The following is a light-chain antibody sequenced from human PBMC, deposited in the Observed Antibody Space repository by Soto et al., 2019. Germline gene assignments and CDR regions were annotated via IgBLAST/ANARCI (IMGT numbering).Light chain of an antibody. V-gene: IGKV1-39*01. CDR2: SAS. CDR3: QQSAIVPRP. CDR1: QTINTS. J-gene: IGKJ2*01. Sequence: DIQMTQSPSSLSASVGGGVTITCRASQTINTSLHSYQQKPGKAPKLLIHSASSLQSGFPSRVSGSRSGTEFNRTISSLQPEDFATYYCQQSAIVPRPFGQGTKLAI.